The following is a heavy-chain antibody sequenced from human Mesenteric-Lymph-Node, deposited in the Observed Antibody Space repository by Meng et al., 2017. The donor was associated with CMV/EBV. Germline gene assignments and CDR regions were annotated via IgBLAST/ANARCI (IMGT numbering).Heavy chain of an antibody. CDR1: GFTFDDYA. Sequence: SLKISCAASGFTFDDYAMHWVRQAPGKGLEWVSGISWNSGSIGYAASVKGRFTISRDNAKNSLYLQMNSLRAEDTAVYYCAKGLGNYYDSSGYPNWFDPWGQGTLVTVSS. J-gene: IGHJ5*02. CDR2: ISWNSGSI. D-gene: IGHD3-22*01. V-gene: IGHV3-9*01. CDR3: AKGLGNYYDSSGYPNWFDP.